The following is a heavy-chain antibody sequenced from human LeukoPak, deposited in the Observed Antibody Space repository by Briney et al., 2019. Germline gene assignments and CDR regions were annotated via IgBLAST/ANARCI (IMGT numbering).Heavy chain of an antibody. CDR2: ISGSGGST. CDR1: GFTFSSYA. D-gene: IGHD6-19*01. Sequence: GGSLRLSCAASGFTFSSYAMSWVRQAPGKGLEWVSAISGSGGSTYYADSVKGRFTISRDNSKNTLYLQMNSLRAEDTAVYYCAKWCRRQQWLVGGFDYWGQGTLVTVSS. J-gene: IGHJ4*02. V-gene: IGHV3-23*01. CDR3: AKWCRRQQWLVGGFDY.